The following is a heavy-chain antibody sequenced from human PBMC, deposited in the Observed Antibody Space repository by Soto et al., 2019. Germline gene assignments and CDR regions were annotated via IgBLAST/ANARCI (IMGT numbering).Heavy chain of an antibody. CDR3: AKDTAPGFYDANGHLDY. Sequence: GRSLRLSCVVSGIIFDDYAMHWVRQVPGKGLEWVSGINWDSGDIGYADSVRGRFTISRDNAKNSLYLQMNSLKTEDTALYYCAKDTAPGFYDANGHLDYWGQGTPVTASS. CDR1: GIIFDDYA. J-gene: IGHJ4*02. CDR2: INWDSGDI. V-gene: IGHV3-9*01. D-gene: IGHD2-8*01.